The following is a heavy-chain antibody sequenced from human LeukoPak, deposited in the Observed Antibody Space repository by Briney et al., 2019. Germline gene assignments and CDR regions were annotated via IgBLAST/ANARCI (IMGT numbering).Heavy chain of an antibody. CDR3: ARDTTVVPGAFDI. V-gene: IGHV4-61*02. Sequence: SETLSLTCTVSGGSISSGSYYWSWIRQPAGRGLEWIGRIYTSGSTNYNPSLKSRVTISVDTSENQFSLKLSSVTAADTAVYYCARDTTVVPGAFDIWGQGTMVTVSS. CDR2: IYTSGST. J-gene: IGHJ3*02. D-gene: IGHD4-23*01. CDR1: GGSISSGSYY.